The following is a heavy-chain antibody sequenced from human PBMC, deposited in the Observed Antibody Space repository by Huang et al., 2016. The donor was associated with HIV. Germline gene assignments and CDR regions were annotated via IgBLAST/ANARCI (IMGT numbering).Heavy chain of an antibody. CDR3: ARQDYYDTSGAFDY. CDR1: GGSISSSSYY. Sequence: QLQLQESGPGLVKPSETLSLTCTVSGGSISSSSYYWGWIRQPPGKGLEWIGTFYYSGSTYYNPSLKSRVTICGDTSKNQFSLKMSSVTAADTAVYYCARQDYYDTSGAFDYWGQGTLVTVSS. J-gene: IGHJ4*02. D-gene: IGHD3-22*01. CDR2: FYYSGST. V-gene: IGHV4-39*01.